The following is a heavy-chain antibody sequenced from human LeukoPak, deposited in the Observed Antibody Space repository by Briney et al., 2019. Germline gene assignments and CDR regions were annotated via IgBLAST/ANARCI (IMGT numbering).Heavy chain of an antibody. CDR1: GGSISSYY. CDR3: AKSTAHYYYYYGMDV. J-gene: IGHJ6*02. D-gene: IGHD5-18*01. Sequence: SETLSLTCTVSGGSISSYYWSWIRQPPGKGLKWIGYIYYSGSTNYNPSLKSRVTISVDTSKNQFSLKLSSVTAADTAVYYCAKSTAHYYYYYGMDVWGQGTTVTVSS. CDR2: IYYSGST. V-gene: IGHV4-59*08.